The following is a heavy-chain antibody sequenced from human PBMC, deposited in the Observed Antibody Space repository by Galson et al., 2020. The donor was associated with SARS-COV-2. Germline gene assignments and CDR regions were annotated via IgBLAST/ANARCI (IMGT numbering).Heavy chain of an antibody. CDR2: IKQSGTS. CDR3: VKAPTGRSWFDP. J-gene: IGHJ5*02. V-gene: IGHV4-34*01. Sequence: SETLSLTCAIYSGSFSGFYWGWIRQTPGKGLEWIGEIKQSGTSNYNPSLQSRVTISVDTSKNQFSLKLTSVTAADTAVYYCVKAPTGRSWFDPWGPGTPVIVSS. CDR1: SGSFSGFY.